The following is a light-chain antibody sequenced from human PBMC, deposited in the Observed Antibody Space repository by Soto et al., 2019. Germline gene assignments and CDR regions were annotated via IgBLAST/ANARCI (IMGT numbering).Light chain of an antibody. CDR1: QSVSRY. CDR3: QQSYITPPIT. Sequence: DVRMTQSPSSLSALVGDRVTITCRASQSVSRYLNWYQHKPGKAPKLLINAASNLRSGVPSRFSGSGSGTDFTLTIDGLQPEDFSVYYCQQSYITPPITSGQGTRLEVK. V-gene: IGKV1-39*01. CDR2: AAS. J-gene: IGKJ5*01.